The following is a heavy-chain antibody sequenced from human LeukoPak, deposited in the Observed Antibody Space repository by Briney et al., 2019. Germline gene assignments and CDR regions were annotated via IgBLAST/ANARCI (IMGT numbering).Heavy chain of an antibody. Sequence: SETLSLTCTVSGGSISSYYWSWIRQPPGKGLEWIGYIYYSGSTYYNPSLKSRVTISVDTSKNQFSLKLSSVTAADTAVYYCAREGYYDSSGYYYVYWGQGTLVTVSS. D-gene: IGHD3-22*01. CDR2: IYYSGST. CDR3: AREGYYDSSGYYYVY. V-gene: IGHV4-59*12. CDR1: GGSISSYY. J-gene: IGHJ4*02.